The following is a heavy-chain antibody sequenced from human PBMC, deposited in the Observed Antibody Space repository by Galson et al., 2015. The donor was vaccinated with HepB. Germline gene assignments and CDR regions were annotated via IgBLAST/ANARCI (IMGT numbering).Heavy chain of an antibody. V-gene: IGHV3-15*01. D-gene: IGHD3-22*01. CDR2: IKSKTDGGTT. CDR1: GLTFSNAC. Sequence: SLRLSCAASGLTFSNACMSWVRQAPGKGLEWVARIKSKTDGGTTDYAAPGKGIFTISRADSNNTLYLKVTSLKTEDSAVYYCTTAVTTIIGVIDYCGQGTLVTVPS. CDR3: TTAVTTIIGVIDY. J-gene: IGHJ4*02.